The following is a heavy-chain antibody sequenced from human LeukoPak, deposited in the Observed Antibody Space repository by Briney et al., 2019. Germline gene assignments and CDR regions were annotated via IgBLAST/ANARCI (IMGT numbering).Heavy chain of an antibody. D-gene: IGHD3-22*01. CDR3: ARDLPQIEY. J-gene: IGHJ4*02. Sequence: SGGSLRLSCAASGFTFDDYDMNWVRHAPGKGLEWVSGINWNGGSTGYADSVKGRFTISRDNAKNSLYLQMNSLGAEDTALYYCARDLPQIEYWGQGTLVTVSS. V-gene: IGHV3-20*04. CDR2: INWNGGST. CDR1: GFTFDDYD.